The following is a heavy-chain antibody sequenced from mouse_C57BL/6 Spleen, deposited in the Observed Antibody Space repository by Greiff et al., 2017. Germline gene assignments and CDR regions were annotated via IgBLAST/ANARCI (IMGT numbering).Heavy chain of an antibody. D-gene: IGHD2-4*01. CDR2: ISYSGST. J-gene: IGHJ4*01. CDR3: ARRDYDHDYAMDY. CDR1: GYSITRGYD. V-gene: IGHV3-1*01. Sequence: VQLQQSGPGMVKPSQSLSLTCTVTGYSITRGYDWHWIRHFPGNKLEWMGYISYSGSTNYNPSLKSRISITHDTSKNHFFLKLNSVTTEYTATYYCARRDYDHDYAMDYWGQGTSVTVSS.